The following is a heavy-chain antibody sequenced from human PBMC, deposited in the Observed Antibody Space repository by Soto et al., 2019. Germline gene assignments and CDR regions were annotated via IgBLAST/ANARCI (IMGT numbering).Heavy chain of an antibody. V-gene: IGHV4-34*01. D-gene: IGHD6-13*01. CDR1: GGSFSGYY. Sequence: QVQLQQWGAGLLKPSETLSLTCAVYGGSFSGYYWSWIRQPPGKGLEWIGEINHSGSTNYNPSLKSRVTLSVDTSKNQFSLKVSSVTAADTAVYYCARGGGQQLVGDYFDYWGQGTLVTVSS. CDR2: INHSGST. J-gene: IGHJ4*02. CDR3: ARGGGQQLVGDYFDY.